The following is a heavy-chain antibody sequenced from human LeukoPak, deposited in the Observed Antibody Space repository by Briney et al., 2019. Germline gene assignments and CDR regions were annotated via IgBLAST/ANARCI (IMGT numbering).Heavy chain of an antibody. CDR3: ARDRAYCGGDCYSVVGWFDP. J-gene: IGHJ5*02. Sequence: ASVKVSCKASGYTFTGYYMHWVRQAPGQGLEWMGWINPNSGGTNYAQKFQGRVTMTRDTSISTAYMELSRLRSDDTAVYYCARDRAYCGGDCYSVVGWFDPWGQGTLVTVSS. CDR2: INPNSGGT. CDR1: GYTFTGYY. V-gene: IGHV1-2*02. D-gene: IGHD2-21*02.